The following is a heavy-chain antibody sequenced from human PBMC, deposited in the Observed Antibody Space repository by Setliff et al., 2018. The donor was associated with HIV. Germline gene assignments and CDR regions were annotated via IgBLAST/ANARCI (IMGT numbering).Heavy chain of an antibody. CDR3: VTAQWTVVLPAPRETHFES. J-gene: IGHJ4*02. V-gene: IGHV1-18*01. CDR2: IRADNGHT. Sequence: ASVKVSCKASGYTFSTYGLTWVRQAPGQGLEWMGWIRADNGHTDYAQKFQGRVTMTADTSTSTAYMEVRSLRSDDTAVYYCVTAQWTVVLPAPRETHFESWGQGTLGTVSS. CDR1: GYTFSTYG. D-gene: IGHD6-19*01.